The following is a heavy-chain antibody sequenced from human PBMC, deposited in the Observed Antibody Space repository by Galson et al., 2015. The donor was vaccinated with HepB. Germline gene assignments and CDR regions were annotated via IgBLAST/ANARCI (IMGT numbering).Heavy chain of an antibody. Sequence: SLRLSCAASGFTFSYYAMSWVRQAPGKGLEWISAITPSGDNTYSADSMKGRFFFSRDNSQNTLFLQMNSLRADDTAIYFCAKVFPEKTDGWYRQALYYFDSWGQGALVTVS. J-gene: IGHJ4*02. CDR2: ITPSGDNT. D-gene: IGHD6-19*01. CDR3: AKVFPEKTDGWYRQALYYFDS. V-gene: IGHV3-23*01. CDR1: GFTFSYYA.